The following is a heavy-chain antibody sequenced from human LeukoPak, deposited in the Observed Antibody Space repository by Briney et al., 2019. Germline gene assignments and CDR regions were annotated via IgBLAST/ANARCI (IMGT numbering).Heavy chain of an antibody. V-gene: IGHV3-23*01. Sequence: GRSLRLSCAASGFTFSSYGMHWVRQAPGKGLEWVSGISGSGGSTYYADSVKGRFTISRDNSKNTLYLQMNSLRAEDTAVYYCAKDHSSSPWGQGTMVTVSS. CDR3: AKDHSSSP. CDR2: ISGSGGST. J-gene: IGHJ3*01. D-gene: IGHD6-13*01. CDR1: GFTFSSYG.